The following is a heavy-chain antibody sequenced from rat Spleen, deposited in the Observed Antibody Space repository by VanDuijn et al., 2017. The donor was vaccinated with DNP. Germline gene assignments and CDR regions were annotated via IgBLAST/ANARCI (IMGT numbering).Heavy chain of an antibody. D-gene: IGHD1-6*01. CDR3: TRATGFDY. Sequence: EVHLVETGGGLVQPGRSLKLSCVASGFTFSSYWMYWIRQVPTRGLEWVAYITYDGSSTYYGDSVKGRFTISRDNAKSTLFLQMNSLRSEDTATYYCTRATGFDYWGQGTSVTVSS. CDR1: GFTFSSYW. J-gene: IGHJ4*01. CDR2: ITYDGSST. V-gene: IGHV5-58*01.